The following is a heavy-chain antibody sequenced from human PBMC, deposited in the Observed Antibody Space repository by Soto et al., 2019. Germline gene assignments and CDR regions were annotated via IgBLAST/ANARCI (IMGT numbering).Heavy chain of an antibody. Sequence: QVQLQQWGAGVLKPSETLSLTCAVYGGSFSGYYWNWIRQPPGKGLEWFGEINHSGSANYNFNPSLKSRITISVDTSKNQFSLKLSSVTAADTAVYYCARSYDSSAYYSAWGQGTLVTVSS. CDR1: GGSFSGYY. V-gene: IGHV4-34*01. J-gene: IGHJ5*02. CDR3: ARSYDSSAYYSA. D-gene: IGHD3-22*01. CDR2: INHSGSA.